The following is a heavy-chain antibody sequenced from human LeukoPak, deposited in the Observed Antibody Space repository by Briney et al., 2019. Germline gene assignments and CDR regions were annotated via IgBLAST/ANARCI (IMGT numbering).Heavy chain of an antibody. CDR2: IYYSTIT. CDR1: GASISSGGYY. D-gene: IGHD2-21*02. J-gene: IGHJ3*02. Sequence: SQSLSLMCTVSGASISSGGYYSGWIRQPPGKGPQWFGYIYYSTITYYNPSLKSRITISVDTSKNQFSLKLSSVTAADTAVYYWARGVTAIWGAFDIWGQGTMVTVSS. CDR3: ARGVTAIWGAFDI. V-gene: IGHV4-30-4*01.